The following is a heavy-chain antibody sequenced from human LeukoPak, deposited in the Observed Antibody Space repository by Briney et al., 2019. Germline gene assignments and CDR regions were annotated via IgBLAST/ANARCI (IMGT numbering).Heavy chain of an antibody. D-gene: IGHD1-1*01. CDR1: GFTFNFYG. V-gene: IGHV3-30*02. J-gene: IGHJ5*02. CDR2: MRYDGTNK. CDR3: ARDPPAVTTNTYA. Sequence: PGGSLRLSCAASGFTFNFYGMHWVRQAPGKGLEWMAFMRYDGTNKYYADSVKGRFTISRDNSKNTLYLQMNSLRVEDTAVYYCARDPPAVTTNTYAWGQGTLVTVSS.